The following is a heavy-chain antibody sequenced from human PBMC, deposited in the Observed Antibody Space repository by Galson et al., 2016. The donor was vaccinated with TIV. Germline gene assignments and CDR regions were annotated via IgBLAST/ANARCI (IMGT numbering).Heavy chain of an antibody. CDR1: GFTFDDYA. Sequence: SLRLSCAASGFTFDDYAMTWVRQAPGKGLEWVSDISGRGGTTHYADSVKGRFTISRDNSKNTLYLHMSSLRAEDTALYYCARGPTTRRGYYGLDIWGQGTTVTVSS. CDR3: ARGPTTRRGYYGLDI. V-gene: IGHV3-23*01. CDR2: ISGRGGTT. J-gene: IGHJ6*02. D-gene: IGHD1-26*01.